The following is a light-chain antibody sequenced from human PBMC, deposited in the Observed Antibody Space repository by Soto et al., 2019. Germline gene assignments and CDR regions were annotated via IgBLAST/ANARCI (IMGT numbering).Light chain of an antibody. CDR1: QRITTY. V-gene: IGKV1-39*01. CDR2: TSG. Sequence: IQITQSPSSLSASVGDRVTITCRASQRITTYLNWYQQKPGEAPKLLIYTSGTLQRGVPSRFSGSGSGTDFSLTITALRPEDFATYFCQQTYSSPYTFGQGTKLEIK. J-gene: IGKJ2*01. CDR3: QQTYSSPYT.